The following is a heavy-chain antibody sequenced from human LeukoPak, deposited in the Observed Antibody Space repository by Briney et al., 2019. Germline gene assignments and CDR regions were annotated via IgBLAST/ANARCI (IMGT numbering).Heavy chain of an antibody. CDR2: INWNGGST. CDR3: AKDLTRDYYDSSGYYPDY. Sequence: GGSLRLSCATSGFTFEDYGMSWVRQAPGKGLEWVSGINWNGGSTGYADSVKGRFTISRDNAKNSLYLQMNSLRAEDTAVYYCAKDLTRDYYDSSGYYPDYWGQEPWSPSPQ. V-gene: IGHV3-20*04. CDR1: GFTFEDYG. J-gene: IGHJ4*01. D-gene: IGHD3-22*01.